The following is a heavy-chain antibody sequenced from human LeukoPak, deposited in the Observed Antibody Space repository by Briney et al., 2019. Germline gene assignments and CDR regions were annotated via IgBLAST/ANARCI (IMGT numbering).Heavy chain of an antibody. Sequence: SETLSLTCAVSGGSISSSNWWSWVRQPPGKGLEWIGEIYHSGSTNYNPSLKSRVTISVDKSKNQFSLKLSSVTAADTAVYYCARYPKYYYDSSGYQPIDAFDIWGQGTMVTVSS. J-gene: IGHJ3*02. CDR2: IYHSGST. V-gene: IGHV4-4*02. D-gene: IGHD3-22*01. CDR1: GGSISSSNW. CDR3: ARYPKYYYDSSGYQPIDAFDI.